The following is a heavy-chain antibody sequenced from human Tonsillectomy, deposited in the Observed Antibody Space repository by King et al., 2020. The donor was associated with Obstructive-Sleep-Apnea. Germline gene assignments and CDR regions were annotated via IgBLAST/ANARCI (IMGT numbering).Heavy chain of an antibody. V-gene: IGHV4-34*01. J-gene: IGHJ6*02. Sequence: VQLQQWGAGLLKPSETLSLTCAVYGGSFSGYYWSWIRQHPGKGLEWIGEINHSGSTNYNPSLKSRVTISVDTSKNQFSLKLSSVTAADTAVYYCARGGLRITIFGVVIIRSSMDVWGQGTTVTVSS. D-gene: IGHD3-3*01. CDR1: GGSFSGYY. CDR3: ARGGLRITIFGVVIIRSSMDV. CDR2: INHSGST.